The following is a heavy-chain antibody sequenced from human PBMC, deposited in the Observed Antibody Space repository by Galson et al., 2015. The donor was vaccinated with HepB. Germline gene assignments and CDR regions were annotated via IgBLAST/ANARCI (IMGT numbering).Heavy chain of an antibody. CDR1: GFTFSSYA. CDR3: ARDGGDSGYDPEVRGYFDY. Sequence: SLRLSCAASGFTFSSYAMHWVRQAPGKGLEWVAVISYDGSNKYYADSVKGRFTISRDNSKNTLYLQMNSLRAEDTAVYYCARDGGDSGYDPEVRGYFDYWCQGTLVTVSS. D-gene: IGHD5-12*01. J-gene: IGHJ4*02. CDR2: ISYDGSNK. V-gene: IGHV3-30*04.